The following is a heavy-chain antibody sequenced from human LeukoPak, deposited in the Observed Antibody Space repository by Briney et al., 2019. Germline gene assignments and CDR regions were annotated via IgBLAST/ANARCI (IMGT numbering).Heavy chain of an antibody. D-gene: IGHD6-13*01. CDR3: AVSGDIAANFDY. CDR1: GGSISSSSYY. J-gene: IGHJ4*02. CDR2: IYYSGST. Sequence: SETLSLTCTVSGGSISSSSYYWGWIRQPPGKGLEWIGSIYYSGSTYYNPSLKSRVTISVDTSKNQFSLKLSSVTAADTAVYYCAVSGDIAANFDYWGQGTLVTVSS. V-gene: IGHV4-39*01.